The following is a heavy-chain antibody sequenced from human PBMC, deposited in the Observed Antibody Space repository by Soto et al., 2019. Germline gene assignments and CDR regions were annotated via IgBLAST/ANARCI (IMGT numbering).Heavy chain of an antibody. CDR2: IYYSGST. V-gene: IGHV4-59*01. Sequence: SETLSLTCTVSGGSISSYYWSWIRQPPGKGLEWIGYIYYSGSTNYNPSLKSRVTISVDTSKNQFSLKLSSVTAADTAVYYCARNTIRSCATSIYWSGGSCYALYYYYYMDVWGKGTTVTVSS. D-gene: IGHD2-15*01. CDR1: GGSISSYY. CDR3: ARNTIRSCATSIYWSGGSCYALYYYYYMDV. J-gene: IGHJ6*03.